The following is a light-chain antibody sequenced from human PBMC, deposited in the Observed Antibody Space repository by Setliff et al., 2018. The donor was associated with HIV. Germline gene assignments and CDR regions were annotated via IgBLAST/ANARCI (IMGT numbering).Light chain of an antibody. J-gene: IGLJ1*01. CDR1: SSDVGSYNL. CDR2: EVS. CDR3: CSYAGSNTSYV. Sequence: QSALTQPASVSGSPGQSITISCTGTSSDVGSYNLVSWYQHHPGKAPKLMIYEVSKRPSGVSNRFSCSKSGNTASLTISGLQAEDEADYYCCSYAGSNTSYVFGTGTKVTVL. V-gene: IGLV2-23*02.